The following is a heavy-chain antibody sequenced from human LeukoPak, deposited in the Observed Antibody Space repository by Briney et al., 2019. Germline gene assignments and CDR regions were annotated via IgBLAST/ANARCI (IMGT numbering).Heavy chain of an antibody. CDR1: GGTFSSYA. V-gene: IGHV1-69*04. CDR3: APADGYKKLGGFYD. D-gene: IGHD5-24*01. J-gene: IGHJ4*02. CDR2: IIPILGIA. Sequence: ASVKVSCKASGGTFSSYAISWVRQAPGQGLEWMGRIIPILGIANYAQKFQGRVTITADKSTSTAYMELSSLRSEDTAVYYCAPADGYKKLGGFYDWGQGTLVTVSS.